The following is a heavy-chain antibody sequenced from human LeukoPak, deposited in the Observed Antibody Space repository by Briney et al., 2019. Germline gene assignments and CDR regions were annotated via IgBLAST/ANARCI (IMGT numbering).Heavy chain of an antibody. J-gene: IGHJ4*02. Sequence: SETLSLTCPVSGGSISSSSYYWSWIRQPPGKGLEWIGYIYYSGSTNYNPSLKSRVTISVDTSKNQFSLKLSSVTAADTAVYYCARQGYNYGPILAHWGQGTLVTVSS. V-gene: IGHV4-61*01. CDR3: ARQGYNYGPILAH. D-gene: IGHD5-18*01. CDR1: GGSISSSSYY. CDR2: IYYSGST.